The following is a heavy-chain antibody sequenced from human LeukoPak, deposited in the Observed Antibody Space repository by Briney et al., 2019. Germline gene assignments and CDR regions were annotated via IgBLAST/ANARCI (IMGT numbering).Heavy chain of an antibody. CDR1: GGSISSYY. D-gene: IGHD3-10*01. J-gene: IGHJ4*02. Sequence: PSETLSLTCTVSGGSISSYYWSWIRQPPGKGLEWIGYIYYSGSTNYNPSLKSRATISVDTSKNQFSLKLSSVTAADTAVYYCARGRHYYGHFDYWGQGTLVTVSS. CDR3: ARGRHYYGHFDY. V-gene: IGHV4-59*01. CDR2: IYYSGST.